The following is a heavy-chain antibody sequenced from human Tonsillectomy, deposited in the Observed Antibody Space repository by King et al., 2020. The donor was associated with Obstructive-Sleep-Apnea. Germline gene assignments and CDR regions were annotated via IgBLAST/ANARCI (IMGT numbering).Heavy chain of an antibody. CDR3: AKDDPRVDVLWVGELFRGMDV. CDR1: GFTFGNYG. Sequence: VQLVESGGGVVQPGRSLRLSCAASGFTFGNYGMHWVRQAPGKGLEWVAVISFDGSNKYYGDSVKGRFTISRDNSKKTLYLQMNSLRAEDTAVYYCAKDDPRVDVLWVGELFRGMDVWGQGTTVTVSS. D-gene: IGHD3-10*01. J-gene: IGHJ6*02. CDR2: ISFDGSNK. V-gene: IGHV3-30*18.